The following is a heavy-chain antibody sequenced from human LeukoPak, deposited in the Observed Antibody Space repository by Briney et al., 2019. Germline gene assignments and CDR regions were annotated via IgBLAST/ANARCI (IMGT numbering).Heavy chain of an antibody. CDR1: GFTFSSYA. Sequence: PGGSLRLSCAASGFTFSSYAMSWVRQAPGKGLEWVSAISGSGGSTYYADSVKGRFTISRDNSKNTLYLQMNSLRAEDTAVYYCAKSFGCSGGSCYSDAFDIWGQGTMVTVSS. D-gene: IGHD2-15*01. CDR2: ISGSGGST. CDR3: AKSFGCSGGSCYSDAFDI. V-gene: IGHV3-23*01. J-gene: IGHJ3*02.